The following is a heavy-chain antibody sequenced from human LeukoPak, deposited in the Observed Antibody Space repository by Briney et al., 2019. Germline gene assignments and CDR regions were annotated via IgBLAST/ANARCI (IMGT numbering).Heavy chain of an antibody. Sequence: GGSLRLSCAASGFTFRLYEMNWVRQAPGKGLEWISYISSSGSAIYYADSVKGRFTISRDNAKNSLYLQMNSLRAEDTAVYYCARAISSKDVDYWGQGTLVTVSS. CDR3: ARAISSKDVDY. CDR2: ISSSGSAI. CDR1: GFTFRLYE. D-gene: IGHD2-15*01. J-gene: IGHJ4*02. V-gene: IGHV3-48*03.